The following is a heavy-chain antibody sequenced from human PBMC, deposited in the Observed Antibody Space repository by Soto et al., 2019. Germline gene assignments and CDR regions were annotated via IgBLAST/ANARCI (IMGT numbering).Heavy chain of an antibody. Sequence: QVQLQESGPGLVRPSETLSLTCTVAGDSVSSGSHHWNWIRQAPGKGLEWIGSIYFTGRTNHNPSPKSRVTISVDTSKNHLSRNLTSVTAADTAVYYCARDLVAIGGRVYAFDLWGQGTMVTVSS. V-gene: IGHV4-61*03. CDR2: IYFTGRT. CDR3: ARDLVAIGGRVYAFDL. J-gene: IGHJ3*01. D-gene: IGHD2-21*01. CDR1: GDSVSSGSHH.